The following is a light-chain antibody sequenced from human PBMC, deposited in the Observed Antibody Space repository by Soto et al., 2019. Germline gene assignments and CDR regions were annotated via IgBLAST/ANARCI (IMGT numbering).Light chain of an antibody. Sequence: QTVVTQEPSVSVSPGGTVTLTCGLNSGSVSTSYSPTWYQQTPGQAPRTLIYTTDTRSSGVPDRFSGPILGNKAALTITGAQPHDESDYYCVLYMGNGVSVFGGGTKLTVL. CDR3: VLYMGNGVSV. J-gene: IGLJ2*01. CDR2: TTD. CDR1: SGSVSTSYS. V-gene: IGLV8-61*01.